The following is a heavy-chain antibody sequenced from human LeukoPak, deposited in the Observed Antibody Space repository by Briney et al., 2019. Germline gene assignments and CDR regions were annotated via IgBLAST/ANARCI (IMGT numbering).Heavy chain of an antibody. D-gene: IGHD3-22*01. CDR3: ARVDYHDSTGYYYNFRY. CDR1: GYSISSGYF. CDR2: IYQSENT. Sequence: SETLSLTCTVSGYSISSGYFWGWIRQPPGKGLEWIGSIYQSENTYYNPSLKSRVTISVDTSKNQFSLKLSSVTAADTAVFYCARVDYHDSTGYYYNFRYWGQGTLVTVSS. J-gene: IGHJ4*02. V-gene: IGHV4-38-2*02.